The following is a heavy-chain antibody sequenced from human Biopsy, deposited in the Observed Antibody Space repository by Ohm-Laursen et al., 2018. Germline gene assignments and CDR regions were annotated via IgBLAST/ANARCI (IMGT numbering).Heavy chain of an antibody. Sequence: GSSVKVSCKASGYTFTTYDINWVRQATGQGLEWMGWINPNSVGTYYAQKFQGRVTMTRDTSISTAYMELSRLRSDDTAVYYCARDLNNPYYFDYWGQGTLVTVSS. D-gene: IGHD1-14*01. CDR1: GYTFTTYD. CDR3: ARDLNNPYYFDY. V-gene: IGHV1-2*02. CDR2: INPNSVGT. J-gene: IGHJ4*02.